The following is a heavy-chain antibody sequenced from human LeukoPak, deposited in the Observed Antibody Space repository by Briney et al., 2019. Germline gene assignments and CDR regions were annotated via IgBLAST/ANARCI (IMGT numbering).Heavy chain of an antibody. J-gene: IGHJ4*02. CDR2: IYHSGST. D-gene: IGHD3-22*01. CDR3: ARRLGDSSGYYYAENYFDY. V-gene: IGHV4-59*08. Sequence: SGTLSLTCTVSGGSISSYYWSWIRQPPGKGLEWIGSIYHSGSTYYNPSLKSRVTISVDTSKNQFSLKLSSVTAADTAVYYCARRLGDSSGYYYAENYFDYWGQGTLVTVSS. CDR1: GGSISSYY.